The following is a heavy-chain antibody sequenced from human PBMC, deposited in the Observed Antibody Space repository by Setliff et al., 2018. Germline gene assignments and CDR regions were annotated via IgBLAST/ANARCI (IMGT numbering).Heavy chain of an antibody. CDR1: GFTYNNCW. D-gene: IGHD3-10*01. CDR2: INPDGSEK. Sequence: GGSLRLSCGESGFTYNNCWVSWVRQAPGKGLEWLASINPDGSEKYYVDSVKGRFTISRDNAKNSLSLQMNSLRTEDTAVYYCFGAGTCSYWGQGTLVTVSS. CDR3: FGAGTCSY. V-gene: IGHV3-7*01. J-gene: IGHJ4*02.